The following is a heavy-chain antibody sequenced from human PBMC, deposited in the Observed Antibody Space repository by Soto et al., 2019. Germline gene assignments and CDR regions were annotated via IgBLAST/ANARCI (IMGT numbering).Heavy chain of an antibody. V-gene: IGHV1-3*01. CDR2: INAGNGNT. J-gene: IGHJ6*02. CDR3: AAGNYGDYTAGYYYGMDV. Sequence: QVQLVQSGAEVKKPGASVKVSCKASGYTFTSYAMHWVRQAPGQRLEWMGWINAGNGNTKYSQKFQGRVTITRDTSASTAYMELSSLRSEDTAVYYCAAGNYGDYTAGYYYGMDVWGQGTTVTVS. D-gene: IGHD4-17*01. CDR1: GYTFTSYA.